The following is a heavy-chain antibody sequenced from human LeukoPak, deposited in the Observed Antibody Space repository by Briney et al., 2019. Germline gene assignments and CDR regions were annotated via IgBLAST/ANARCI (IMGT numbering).Heavy chain of an antibody. CDR3: ARDDPDDFWSGYYSHFDY. J-gene: IGHJ4*02. CDR2: IGAYNGNT. D-gene: IGHD3-3*01. CDR1: GYTFTSYG. V-gene: IGHV1-18*01. Sequence: ASVKVSCKASGYTFTSYGISWVRQAPGQGLEWMGWIGAYNGNTNYAQKLQGRVTMTTDTSTSTAYMELRSLRSDDTAVYYCARDDPDDFWSGYYSHFDYWGQGTLVTVSS.